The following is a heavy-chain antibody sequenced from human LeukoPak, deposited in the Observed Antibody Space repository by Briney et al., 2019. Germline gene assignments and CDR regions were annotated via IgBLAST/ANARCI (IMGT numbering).Heavy chain of an antibody. CDR3: ARTIDYYGSGSYYKLGY. V-gene: IGHV1-69*01. CDR1: GGTFSSYG. J-gene: IGHJ4*02. D-gene: IGHD3-10*01. CDR2: IIPIFGTA. Sequence: GSSVKVSCKASGGTFSSYGISWVRQAPGQGLEWMGGIIPIFGTANYAQKFQGRVTTTADESTGTAYMELSSLRSEDTAVYYCARTIDYYGSGSYYKLGYWGQGTLVTVSS.